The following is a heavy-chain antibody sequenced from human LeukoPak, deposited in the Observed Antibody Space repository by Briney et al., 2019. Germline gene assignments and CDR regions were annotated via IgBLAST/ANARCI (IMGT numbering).Heavy chain of an antibody. CDR3: ATDYVFGAGSAFDI. CDR1: GCTLTELS. Sequence: ASVKVSCKVSGCTLTELSMHWVRQAPGKGLEWMGGFDPEDGETIYAQKFQGRVTMTEDTSTDTAYMELSSLRSEDTAVYYCATDYVFGAGSAFDIWGQGTMVTVSS. CDR2: FDPEDGET. J-gene: IGHJ3*02. D-gene: IGHD3-10*02. V-gene: IGHV1-24*01.